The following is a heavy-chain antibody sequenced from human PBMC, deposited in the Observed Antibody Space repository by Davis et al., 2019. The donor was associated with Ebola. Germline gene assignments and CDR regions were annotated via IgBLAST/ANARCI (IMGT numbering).Heavy chain of an antibody. D-gene: IGHD5-24*01. CDR1: GFILSGST. V-gene: IGHV3-73*01. CDR3: TSSRDGYNYRDY. Sequence: GESLKISCAASGFILSGSTLHWVRQASGKGLEWVGRLRNKDNGDVTSYGASVEGRFTISRDDSKNTAYLQMNSLKTEDTAVYYCTSSRDGYNYRDYWGQGTLVTVSS. J-gene: IGHJ4*02. CDR2: LRNKDNGDVT.